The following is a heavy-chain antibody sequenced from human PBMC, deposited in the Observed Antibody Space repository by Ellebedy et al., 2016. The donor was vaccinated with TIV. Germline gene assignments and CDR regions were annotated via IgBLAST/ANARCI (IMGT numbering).Heavy chain of an antibody. V-gene: IGHV4-61*01. CDR2: IYYSGST. CDR3: ARYGYSGYEEGRNYYYYYYGMDV. D-gene: IGHD5-12*01. J-gene: IGHJ6*02. CDR1: GGSVSSGSYY. Sequence: SETLSLXXTVSGGSVSSGSYYWSWIRQPPGKGLEWIGYIYYSGSTNYNPSLKSRVTISVDTSKNQFSLKLSSVTAADTAVYYCARYGYSGYEEGRNYYYYYYGMDVWGQGTTVTVSS.